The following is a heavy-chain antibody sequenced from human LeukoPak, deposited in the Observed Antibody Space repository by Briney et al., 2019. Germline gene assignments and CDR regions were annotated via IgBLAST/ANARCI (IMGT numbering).Heavy chain of an antibody. J-gene: IGHJ4*02. CDR1: GFTFSSYA. Sequence: GGSLRLSCAASGFTFSSYAMSWVRQAPGKGLEWVSAISGSGGSTYYADSVKGRFTISRDNSKDTLYLQMNSLRAEDTAIYYCAKDRRQWLAYFYYWGQGTLVTVSS. CDR3: AKDRRQWLAYFYY. V-gene: IGHV3-23*01. D-gene: IGHD6-19*01. CDR2: ISGSGGST.